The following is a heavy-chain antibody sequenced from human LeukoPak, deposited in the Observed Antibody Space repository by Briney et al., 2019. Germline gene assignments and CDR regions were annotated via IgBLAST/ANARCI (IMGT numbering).Heavy chain of an antibody. CDR3: SRGDKTAAGFDS. D-gene: IGHD6-13*01. V-gene: IGHV3-53*01. Sequence: TGGSLRLSCAASGFSVSSNYMNWVRQAPGKGLDWVSVIYSGGRTYYTDSVKGRFTISRDNSKNTLYLQMNSLRAEDTAVYYCSRGDKTAAGFDSWGQGTLVTVSS. CDR2: IYSGGRT. J-gene: IGHJ4*02. CDR1: GFSVSSNY.